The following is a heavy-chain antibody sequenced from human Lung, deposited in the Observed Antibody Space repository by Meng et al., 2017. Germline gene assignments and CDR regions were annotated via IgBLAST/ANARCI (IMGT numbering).Heavy chain of an antibody. V-gene: IGHV4-34*01. CDR1: GGSFSDYY. D-gene: IGHD4-11*01. J-gene: IGHJ4*02. CDR3: ARGPTTMAHDFDY. CDR2: INHSVST. Sequence: SQTLSLTCVVSGGSFSDYYWSWIRQPPGKGLEWIGEINHSVSTNYNPSLESRATISVDTSQNNLSLKLSSVTAADSAVYYFARGPTTMAHDFDYWGQGTLVTVSS.